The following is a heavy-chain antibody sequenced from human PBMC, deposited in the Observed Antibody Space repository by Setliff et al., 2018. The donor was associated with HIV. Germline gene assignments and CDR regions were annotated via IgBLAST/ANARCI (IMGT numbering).Heavy chain of an antibody. CDR2: IYPNTGGT. J-gene: IGHJ3*02. CDR3: ARDRASGSYFFGAFDI. D-gene: IGHD1-26*01. V-gene: IGHV1-2*02. Sequence: ASVKVSCKASGYSFTVYYIHWVRQAPGQGLEWMGWIYPNTGGTNYAQKFQGRVTITADESTSTAYMELSSLRSEDTAVYYCARDRASGSYFFGAFDIWGQGPMVTVSS. CDR1: GYSFTVYY.